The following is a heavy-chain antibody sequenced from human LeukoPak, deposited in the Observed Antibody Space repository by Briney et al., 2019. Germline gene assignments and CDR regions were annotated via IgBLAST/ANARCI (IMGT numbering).Heavy chain of an antibody. Sequence: PGGSLRLSCAASGFTFSSYGMHWVRQAPGKGLEWVAVISYDGSNKYYADSVKGRFTISRDNSKNTLYLQMNSLRAEDTAVYYCARDWDGDPDYWGQGTLVTVSS. J-gene: IGHJ4*02. CDR1: GFTFSSYG. V-gene: IGHV3-30*19. CDR2: ISYDGSNK. CDR3: ARDWDGDPDY. D-gene: IGHD5-24*01.